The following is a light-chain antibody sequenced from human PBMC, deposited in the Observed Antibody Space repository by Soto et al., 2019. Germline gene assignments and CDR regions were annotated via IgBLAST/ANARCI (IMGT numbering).Light chain of an antibody. J-gene: IGKJ5*01. Sequence: EIVLTQSPGTQSLSPGERVTLSCRASQSVSDAFLAWFQQTPGQAPRLLIYGASNRATGIPDRFSGSGSGTDFTLTISRLEPEDFALYFCQQYGSSPITFGQGTRLE. V-gene: IGKV3-20*01. CDR2: GAS. CDR1: QSVSDAF. CDR3: QQYGSSPIT.